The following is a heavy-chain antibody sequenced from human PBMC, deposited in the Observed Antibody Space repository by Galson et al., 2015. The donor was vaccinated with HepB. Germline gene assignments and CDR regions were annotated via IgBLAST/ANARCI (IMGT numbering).Heavy chain of an antibody. J-gene: IGHJ4*02. V-gene: IGHV3-30*01. Sequence: SLRLSCAASGFTFNNFALHWVCQAPGKGLEWVALILYDGNNKFYADSVRGRFTISRDNSKNTSYLQMDSLRAEDTAVYYCARDPATFGDNWNYFNYWGQGTLVTVSS. CDR3: ARDPATFGDNWNYFNY. CDR1: GFTFNNFA. CDR2: ILYDGNNK. D-gene: IGHD1-1*01.